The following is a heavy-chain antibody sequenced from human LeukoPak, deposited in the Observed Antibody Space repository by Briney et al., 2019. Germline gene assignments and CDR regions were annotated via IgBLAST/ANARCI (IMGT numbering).Heavy chain of an antibody. CDR3: ASRNLIYDHDAFDI. Sequence: ASVKVSCKASGYTFTSYGISWVRQAPGQGLEWMGWISAYNGNTNYAQKFQGRVTITRDTSASTAYMELSSLRSEDTAVYYCASRNLIYDHDAFDIWGQGTMVTVSS. D-gene: IGHD5/OR15-5a*01. CDR1: GYTFTSYG. J-gene: IGHJ3*02. CDR2: ISAYNGNT. V-gene: IGHV1-18*01.